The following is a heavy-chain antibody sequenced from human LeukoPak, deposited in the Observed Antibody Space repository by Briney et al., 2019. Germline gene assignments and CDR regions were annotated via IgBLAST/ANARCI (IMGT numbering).Heavy chain of an antibody. CDR1: GLTVSSNY. D-gene: IGHD5-12*01. CDR3: AMGAIVATIDY. Sequence: PGGSLRLSCAASGLTVSSNYMSWVRQAPGKGLGWVSLIYSGSSTYYADSMKGRFTISRDKSKNTLYLQMSSLRVEDTAVYYCAMGAIVATIDYWGQGTLVTVSS. J-gene: IGHJ4*02. CDR2: IYSGSST. V-gene: IGHV3-66*01.